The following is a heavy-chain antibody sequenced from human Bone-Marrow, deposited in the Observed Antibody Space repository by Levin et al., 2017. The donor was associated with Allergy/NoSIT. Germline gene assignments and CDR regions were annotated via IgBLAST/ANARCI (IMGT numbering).Heavy chain of an antibody. CDR2: IRSNGET. Sequence: GGSLRLSCAASGFSVSSDFMNWVRQAPGKGLEWVSLIRSNGETYYADSVKGRFTISRDTSRNTLYLQMNSLRVEDMAVYYCAIDYFGSGRSWVAFDIWGQGTMVTVSS. J-gene: IGHJ3*02. V-gene: IGHV3-53*01. D-gene: IGHD3-10*01. CDR1: GFSVSSDF. CDR3: AIDYFGSGRSWVAFDI.